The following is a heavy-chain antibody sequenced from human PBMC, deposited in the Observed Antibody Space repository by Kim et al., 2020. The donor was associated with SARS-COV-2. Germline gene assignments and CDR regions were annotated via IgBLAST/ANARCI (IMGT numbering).Heavy chain of an antibody. CDR1: GGTISSSNW. D-gene: IGHD2-21*01. Sequence: SETLSLTCAVSGGTISSSNWWSWVRQPPWKGLEWIGEIYHSGSTNYNPSLKSRVTISVDKSKNQFSLKLSSVTAAGTAVYYCARNVYIVGLRDDAFDIWGQGTMVTVSS. V-gene: IGHV4-4*02. CDR2: IYHSGST. J-gene: IGHJ3*02. CDR3: ARNVYIVGLRDDAFDI.